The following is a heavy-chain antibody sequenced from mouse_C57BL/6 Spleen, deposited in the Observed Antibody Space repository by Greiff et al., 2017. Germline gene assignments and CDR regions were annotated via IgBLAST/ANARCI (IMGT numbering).Heavy chain of an antibody. CDR3: TGDDYDPAWFAY. D-gene: IGHD2-4*01. CDR2: IRLKSDNYAT. J-gene: IGHJ3*01. Sequence: EVKLVESGGGLVQPGGSMKLSCVASGFTFSNYWMNWVRQSPEKGLEWVAQIRLKSDNYATHYAESVKGRFTISRDDSKSSVYLQMNNLMAEDTGIYYCTGDDYDPAWFAYWGQGTLVTVSA. CDR1: GFTFSNYW. V-gene: IGHV6-3*01.